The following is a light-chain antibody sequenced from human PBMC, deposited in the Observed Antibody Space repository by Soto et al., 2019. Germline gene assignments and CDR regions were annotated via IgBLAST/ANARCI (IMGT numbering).Light chain of an antibody. Sequence: QSALTRPPSVSGAPGQRVTLSCTGNSSNLGAGYDVHWYQQLPGAAPKLVIFGNRNRPSGVPERFSGSKSGTSASLAITGLQAEDEADYYCQAYDYSLTASVFGGGTKLTVL. J-gene: IGLJ3*02. CDR3: QAYDYSLTASV. CDR2: GNR. V-gene: IGLV1-40*01. CDR1: SSNLGAGYD.